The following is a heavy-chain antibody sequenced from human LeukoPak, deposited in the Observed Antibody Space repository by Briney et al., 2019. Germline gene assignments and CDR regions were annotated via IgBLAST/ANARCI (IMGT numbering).Heavy chain of an antibody. CDR3: ARDVPGYVWGSYRYFDY. Sequence: SQTLSLTCTVSGGSISSGDYYWSWIRQPPGKGLEWIRYIYYSGSTNYNPSLKSRVTISVDTSKNQFSLKLSSVTAADTAVYYCARDVPGYVWGSYRYFDYWGQGTLVTVSS. J-gene: IGHJ4*02. CDR2: IYYSGST. D-gene: IGHD3-16*02. V-gene: IGHV4-30-4*01. CDR1: GGSISSGDYY.